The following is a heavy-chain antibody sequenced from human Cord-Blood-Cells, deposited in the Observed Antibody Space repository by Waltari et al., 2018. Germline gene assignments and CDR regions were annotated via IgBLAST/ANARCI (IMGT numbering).Heavy chain of an antibody. Sequence: QVQLVQSGAEVKKPGASVKVSCKASGYTFTSYAMHWVRQAPGQRLEWMGWINAGNGNTKYSQKFQGRVTITRDTSASTAYMELSSLRSEETAVYYCARDSGSYSSSWYPLEYWGQGTLVTVSS. CDR3: ARDSGSYSSSWYPLEY. J-gene: IGHJ4*02. CDR2: INAGNGNT. D-gene: IGHD6-13*01. V-gene: IGHV1-3*01. CDR1: GYTFTSYA.